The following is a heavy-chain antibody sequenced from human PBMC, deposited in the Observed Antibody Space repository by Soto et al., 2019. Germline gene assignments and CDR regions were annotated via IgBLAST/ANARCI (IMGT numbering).Heavy chain of an antibody. Sequence: GGSLRLSCAASGFTFSSYAMHWVRQAPGKGLEWVAVISYDGSNKYYADSVKGRFTISRDNSKNTLYLQMNSLRAEDTAVYYCARDGKGVVIRLYYFDYWGQGALVTVSS. CDR3: ARDGKGVVIRLYYFDY. J-gene: IGHJ4*02. CDR1: GFTFSSYA. CDR2: ISYDGSNK. D-gene: IGHD3-3*01. V-gene: IGHV3-30-3*01.